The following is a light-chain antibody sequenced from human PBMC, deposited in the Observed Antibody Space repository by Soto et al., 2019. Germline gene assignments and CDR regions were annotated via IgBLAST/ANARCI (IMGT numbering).Light chain of an antibody. V-gene: IGLV2-8*01. CDR2: EVS. J-gene: IGLJ1*01. CDR3: SSYAGSNNRV. CDR1: SSDVGGYNY. Sequence: QSALTQPHSASGSPGQSVTISCTGTSSDVGGYNYVSWYQQHPGKAPKLMIYEVSKRPAGVPDRFSGSKSGNTASLTVSGLQAEDEDDYYCSSYAGSNNRVFGTGTKLTVL.